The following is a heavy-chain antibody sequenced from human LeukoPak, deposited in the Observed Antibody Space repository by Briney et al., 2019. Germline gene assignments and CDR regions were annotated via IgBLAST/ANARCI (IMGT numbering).Heavy chain of an antibody. V-gene: IGHV3-74*01. CDR1: GFNFASNW. D-gene: IGHD3-10*01. J-gene: IGHJ4*02. Sequence: PGGSLRLSCAASGFNFASNWMHWVRQTPGKGLMWVSRINSGGSGTSYADSVEGRFTISRDNAKNTLYLQMNNLRAEDTAVYYCAGSQGPLTEYWGQGTLVTVSS. CDR3: AGSQGPLTEY. CDR2: INSGGSGT.